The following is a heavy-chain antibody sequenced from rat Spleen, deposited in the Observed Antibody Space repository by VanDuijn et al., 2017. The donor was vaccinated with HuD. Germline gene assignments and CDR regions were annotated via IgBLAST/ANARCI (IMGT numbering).Heavy chain of an antibody. CDR2: ITSGGSNT. D-gene: IGHD4-3*01. CDR1: GFTFSDYA. J-gene: IGHJ2*01. CDR3: AVAGYGY. V-gene: IGHV5-17*01. Sequence: EVQLVESGGGLVQPGRSLKLSCAASGFTFSDYAMAWVRQAPKKGLEWVATITSGGSNTYYPDSVKGRFTISRDNAENTAYLQMNSLWSEDTATYYCAVAGYGYWGQGVVVTVSS.